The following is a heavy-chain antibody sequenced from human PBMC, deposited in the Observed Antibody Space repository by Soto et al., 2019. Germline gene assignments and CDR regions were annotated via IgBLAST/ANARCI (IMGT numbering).Heavy chain of an antibody. CDR1: GFTFSSYE. D-gene: IGHD6-19*01. V-gene: IGHV3-48*03. Sequence: EVQLVESGGGLVKPGGSLRLSCAASGFTFSSYEMNWVRQAPGKGLEWVSYISSSGSTIYYADSVKGRFTISRDNAKNSLYLQMNSLRAEDTAVYYCQQWLVRDMMTFDYWGQGTLVTVSS. J-gene: IGHJ4*02. CDR3: QQWLVRDMMTFDY. CDR2: ISSSGSTI.